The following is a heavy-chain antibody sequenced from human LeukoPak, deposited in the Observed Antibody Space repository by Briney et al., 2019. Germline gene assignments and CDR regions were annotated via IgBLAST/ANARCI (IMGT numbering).Heavy chain of an antibody. Sequence: GGSLRLSCAASWFAVSGNYKKWVRQATGKGLEGGAVIYSGDSKYYAYSVKARFTTSRDNSQNALFLQMHRLSAEDTAVYYCARALYGGPYCFEYWGQGTLLTASS. CDR1: WFAVSGNY. CDR3: ARALYGGPYCFEY. D-gene: IGHD4/OR15-4a*01. CDR2: IYSGDSK. V-gene: IGHV3-53*01. J-gene: IGHJ4*02.